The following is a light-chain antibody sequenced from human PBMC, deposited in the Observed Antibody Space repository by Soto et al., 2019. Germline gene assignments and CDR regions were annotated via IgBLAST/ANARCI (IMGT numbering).Light chain of an antibody. V-gene: IGLV2-11*01. Sequence: QSALTQPRSVSGSPGQSVTISCTGTSSDLGAYNYVSWYQHHPGKAPKFMIYDVTKRPSGVPDRFSGSKSGNTASLTISGLQAEEEADYYCCSYAGTYSYVFGTGTKVTVL. CDR3: CSYAGTYSYV. CDR2: DVT. CDR1: SSDLGAYNY. J-gene: IGLJ1*01.